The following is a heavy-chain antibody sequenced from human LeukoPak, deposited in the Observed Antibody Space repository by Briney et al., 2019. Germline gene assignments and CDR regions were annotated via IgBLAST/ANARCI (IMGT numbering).Heavy chain of an antibody. CDR1: GYSISSGYY. D-gene: IGHD3-16*01. CDR2: IYHSGST. CDR3: ARERGRSYYDY. V-gene: IGHV4-38-2*02. Sequence: SETLSLTCTVSGYSISSGYYWGWIRQPPGKGLEWIGSIYHSGSTYYNPSLKGRVTISVDTSKNQFSLKLSSVPAADTAVYYCARERGRSYYDYWGQGTLVTVSS. J-gene: IGHJ4*02.